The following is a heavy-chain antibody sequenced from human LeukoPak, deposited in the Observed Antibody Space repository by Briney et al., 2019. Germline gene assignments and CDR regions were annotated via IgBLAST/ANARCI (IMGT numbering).Heavy chain of an antibody. CDR3: ARGGGNSFDY. J-gene: IGHJ4*02. D-gene: IGHD4-23*01. CDR2: IYYSGST. Sequence: SETLSLTCTVSGGSISSYYWSCIRQPPGKGLEWIGYIYYSGSTKYNPSLKSRVTISADTSKNQFSLKLSSVTAAGTAVYYCARGGGNSFDYWGQGTLVTVSS. V-gene: IGHV4-59*01. CDR1: GGSISSYY.